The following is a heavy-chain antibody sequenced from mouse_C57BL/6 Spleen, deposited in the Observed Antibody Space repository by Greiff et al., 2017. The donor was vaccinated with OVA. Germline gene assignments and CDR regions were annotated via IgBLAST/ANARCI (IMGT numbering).Heavy chain of an antibody. J-gene: IGHJ1*03. CDR1: GYTFTSYW. CDR3: AIYPLIDGYYWYFGV. V-gene: IGHV1-74*01. D-gene: IGHD2-3*01. Sequence: QVQLQQPGAELVKPGASVKVSCKASGYTFTSYWMHWVKQRPGQGLEWIGRIHPSDSDTNYNQKFKGKATLPVDKSSSTAYMQLSSLTSEDSAVYYCAIYPLIDGYYWYFGVWGTGTTVTVSS. CDR2: IHPSDSDT.